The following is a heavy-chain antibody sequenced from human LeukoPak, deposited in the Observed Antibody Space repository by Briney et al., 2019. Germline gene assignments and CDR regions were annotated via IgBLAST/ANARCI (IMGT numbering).Heavy chain of an antibody. Sequence: ASVKVSCKASGYTFTSYDINWVRQAPGQGLEWMGWMNPNSGNTGYAQKFQGRVTMTRNTSISTAYMELSSLRSEDTAVYYCAREWGAAAGFNWFDPWGQGTLVTVSS. J-gene: IGHJ5*02. CDR2: MNPNSGNT. D-gene: IGHD6-13*01. V-gene: IGHV1-8*01. CDR3: AREWGAAAGFNWFDP. CDR1: GYTFTSYD.